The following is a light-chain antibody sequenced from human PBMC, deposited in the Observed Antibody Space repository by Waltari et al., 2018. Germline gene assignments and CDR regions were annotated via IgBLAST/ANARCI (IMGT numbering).Light chain of an antibody. V-gene: IGLV2-23*02. CDR2: GVT. Sequence: QSALTQPASVSGSPGQSITISCTGTSSDVGGYNLVSWYQQHPDKAPKLVIYGVTKRRSVVSDRFSGSKSGNTASLTISGLQAEDEADYYCYSYAGSANGVFGGGTTLTVL. J-gene: IGLJ3*02. CDR1: SSDVGGYNL. CDR3: YSYAGSANGV.